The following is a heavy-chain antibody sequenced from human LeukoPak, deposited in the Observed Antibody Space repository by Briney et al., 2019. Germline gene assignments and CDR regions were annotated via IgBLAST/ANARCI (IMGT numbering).Heavy chain of an antibody. CDR3: ARGPIQLWIHNAMDV. CDR2: XXXXAYRGTT. Sequence: TGGSLRLSCTGSGFTFGDHAMSWVRQAPGKGXXXXXXXXXXAYRGTTEYAASVKGRFSISRDDSASIAYLQMNSLKTEDTAVYYCARGPIQLWIHNAMDVWGQGTTVTVSS. J-gene: IGHJ6*02. D-gene: IGHD5-18*01. CDR1: GFTFGDHA. V-gene: IGHV3-49*04.